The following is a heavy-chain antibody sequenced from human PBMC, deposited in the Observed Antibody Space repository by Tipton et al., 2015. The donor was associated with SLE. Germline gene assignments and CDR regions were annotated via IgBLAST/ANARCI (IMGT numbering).Heavy chain of an antibody. CDR2: ISYDGSNK. V-gene: IGHV3-30*18. Sequence: RSLRLSCAASGFTFSSFGMNWVRQAPGKGLEWVAVISYDGSNKYYADSVKGRFTISRDNSKNTLYLQMNSLRAQDTAMYYCAKVGERQQLFPLEHWGQGTLVSVSS. D-gene: IGHD6-13*01. CDR3: AKVGERQQLFPLEH. J-gene: IGHJ4*02. CDR1: GFTFSSFG.